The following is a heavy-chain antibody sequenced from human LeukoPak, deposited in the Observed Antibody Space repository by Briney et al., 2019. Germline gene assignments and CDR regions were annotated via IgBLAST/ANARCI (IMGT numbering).Heavy chain of an antibody. CDR3: ARESGSHYYYGMDV. J-gene: IGHJ6*02. CDR1: GGSISSYY. Sequence: SETLSLTCTVSGGSISSYYWSWIRQPPGKGLEWIGYIYYSGSTNYNPSLKSRATISVDTSKNQFSLKLSSVTAADTAVYYRARESGSHYYYGMDVWGQGTTVTVSS. D-gene: IGHD3-22*01. V-gene: IGHV4-59*08. CDR2: IYYSGST.